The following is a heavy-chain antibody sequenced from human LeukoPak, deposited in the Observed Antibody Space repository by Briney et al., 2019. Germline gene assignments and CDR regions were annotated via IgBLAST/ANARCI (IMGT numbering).Heavy chain of an antibody. CDR2: MNTKGET. J-gene: IGHJ4*02. D-gene: IGHD2-21*01. CDR1: GVSMSAYQ. V-gene: IGHV4-4*09. CDR3: ATSNDAKIAPFDH. Sequence: PSETLSLTCTVSGVSMSAYQWSWGRQSPEKGLEGIGCMNTKGETSYNPSLKSRVTTSVDTSKSQFSLRLTSVTAADTAVYYCATSNDAKIAPFDHWGQGAPVTVSS.